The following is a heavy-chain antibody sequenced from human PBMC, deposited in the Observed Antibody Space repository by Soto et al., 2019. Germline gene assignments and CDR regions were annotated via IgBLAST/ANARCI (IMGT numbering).Heavy chain of an antibody. D-gene: IGHD5-12*01. J-gene: IGHJ4*02. V-gene: IGHV3-7*01. CDR3: ARATSVDAY. Sequence: EVQLVESGGDLVQPGGSLRLSCAASGFAFSGYWMSWVRQAPGKGLEGVDNIKQDGSEKYYVDSVKGRFTISRDNAKNSLYLQMNSLRGEDTAVYYCARATSVDAYGGQGTLVTVSS. CDR1: GFAFSGYW. CDR2: IKQDGSEK.